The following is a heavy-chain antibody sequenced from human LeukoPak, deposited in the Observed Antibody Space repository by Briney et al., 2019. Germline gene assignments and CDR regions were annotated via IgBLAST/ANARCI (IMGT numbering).Heavy chain of an antibody. D-gene: IGHD1-14*01. CDR2: IYYSGST. V-gene: IGHV4-39*01. J-gene: IGHJ4*02. Sequence: PSETLSLTCTVSGGSISSSSYYWSWIRQPPGKGLEWIGSIYYSGSTYYNPSLKSRVTISVDTSKNQFSLKLSSVTAADTAVYYCARPNRNWEFDYWGQGTLVTVSS. CDR3: ARPNRNWEFDY. CDR1: GGSISSSSYY.